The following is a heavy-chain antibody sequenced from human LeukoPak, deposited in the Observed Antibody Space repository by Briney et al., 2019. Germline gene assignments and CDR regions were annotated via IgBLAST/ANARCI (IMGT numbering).Heavy chain of an antibody. J-gene: IGHJ4*02. CDR3: ARGDYGDYSNFDY. CDR1: GFTFSSYT. D-gene: IGHD4-17*01. V-gene: IGHV3-30-3*01. CDR2: ISYDGSNK. Sequence: GKSLRLSCAASGFTFSSYTMHWVRQAPGKGLEWVAVISYDGSNKYYADSVKGRFTISRDKSKNTLYLQMNSLRTEDTAMYYCARGDYGDYSNFDYWGQGTLVTVSS.